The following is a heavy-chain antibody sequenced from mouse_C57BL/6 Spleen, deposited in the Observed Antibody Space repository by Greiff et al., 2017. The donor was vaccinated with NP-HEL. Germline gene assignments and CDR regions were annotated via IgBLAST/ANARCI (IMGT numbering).Heavy chain of an antibody. CDR3: AREGGYGHWYFDV. CDR2: ISYSGST. D-gene: IGHD2-2*01. Sequence: VQLKQSGPGMVKPSQSLSLTCTVTGYSITSGYDWHWIRHFPGNKLEWMGYISYSGSTNYNPSLKSRISITHDTSKNHFFLKLNSVTTEDTATYYCAREGGYGHWYFDVWGTGTTVTVSS. CDR1: GYSITSGYD. V-gene: IGHV3-1*01. J-gene: IGHJ1*03.